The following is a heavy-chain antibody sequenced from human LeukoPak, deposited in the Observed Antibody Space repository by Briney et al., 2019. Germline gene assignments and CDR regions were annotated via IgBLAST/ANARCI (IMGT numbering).Heavy chain of an antibody. D-gene: IGHD6-19*01. CDR1: GDSVSSNSAA. CDR3: ARAGGRWLVTHYYYYGMDV. CDR2: TYYRSKWYN. V-gene: IGHV6-1*01. J-gene: IGHJ6*04. Sequence: SQTLSLTCAISGDSVSSNSAAWNWIRQSPSRGLEWLGRTYYRSKWYNDYAVSVKSRITINPDTSKNQFSLQLNSVTPEDTAVYCCARAGGRWLVTHYYYYGMDVWGKGTTVTVSS.